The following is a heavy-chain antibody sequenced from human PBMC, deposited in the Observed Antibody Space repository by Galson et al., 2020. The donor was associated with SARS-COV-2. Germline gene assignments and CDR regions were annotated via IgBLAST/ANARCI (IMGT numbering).Heavy chain of an antibody. V-gene: IGHV5-51*01. Sequence: GESLKISCKGSGYSFTSYWIGWVRQMPGKGLEWMGIIYPGDSDTRYSPSFQGQVTISADKSISTAYLQWSSLKASDTAMYYCVTLPGYCSGGSCYGFDPWGQGTLVTVSS. CDR2: IYPGDSDT. J-gene: IGHJ5*02. CDR3: VTLPGYCSGGSCYGFDP. D-gene: IGHD2-15*01. CDR1: GYSFTSYW.